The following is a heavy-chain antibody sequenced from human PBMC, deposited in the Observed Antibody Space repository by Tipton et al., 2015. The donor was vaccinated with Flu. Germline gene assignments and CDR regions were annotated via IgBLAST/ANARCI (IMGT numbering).Heavy chain of an antibody. D-gene: IGHD4-17*01. Sequence: GSLRLSCAASGFTFSDYYMSWIRQAPGKGLEWVSYISSSGSTIYYADSAKGRFTISRDNAKNSLYLQMNSLRAEDTAVYYCARVPPDYGVNWFDPWGQGTLVTVSS. J-gene: IGHJ5*02. CDR3: ARVPPDYGVNWFDP. CDR2: ISSSGSTI. V-gene: IGHV3-11*01. CDR1: GFTFSDYY.